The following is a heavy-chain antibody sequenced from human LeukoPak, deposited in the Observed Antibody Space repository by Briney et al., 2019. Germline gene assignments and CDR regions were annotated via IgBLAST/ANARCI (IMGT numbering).Heavy chain of an antibody. CDR3: ARVGGSFWSGYYTPSDAFDI. J-gene: IGHJ3*02. CDR1: GGSISSGSYY. Sequence: PSETLSLTCTVSGGSISSGSYYWSWIRQPAGKGLEWIGRIYTSGSTNYNPSLRSRVTISLDTSSNQFSLKLSSVTAADTAVYYCARVGGSFWSGYYTPSDAFDIWGQGTMVTVSS. D-gene: IGHD3-3*01. CDR2: IYTSGST. V-gene: IGHV4-61*02.